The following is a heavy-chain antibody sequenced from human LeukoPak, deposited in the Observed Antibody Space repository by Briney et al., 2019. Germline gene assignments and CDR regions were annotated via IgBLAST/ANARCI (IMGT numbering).Heavy chain of an antibody. V-gene: IGHV3-23*01. Sequence: GGSLRLSCAASGFTFSSYAMSWVRQAPGKGPEWVSAISGSGGSTYYADSVKGRFTISRDNSKNTLYLQMNSLRAEDTAVYYCARDLVFSSRVGATTLWFDPWGQGTLVTVSS. CDR3: ARDLVFSSRVGATTLWFDP. CDR2: ISGSGGST. J-gene: IGHJ5*02. CDR1: GFTFSSYA. D-gene: IGHD1-26*01.